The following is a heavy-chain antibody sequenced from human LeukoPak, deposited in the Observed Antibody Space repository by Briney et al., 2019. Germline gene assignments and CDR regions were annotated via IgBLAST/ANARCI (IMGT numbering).Heavy chain of an antibody. J-gene: IGHJ4*02. Sequence: SSETLSLTCTVSGYSISSGYYWGWIRQPPGKGLEWIGSIYHSGSTYYNPSLKSRVTISVDTSKNQFSLKLSSVTAADTAVYYCARGGPSGWPSHYYFDYWGQGTLVTVSS. CDR3: ARGGPSGWPSHYYFDY. CDR2: IYHSGST. CDR1: GYSISSGYY. V-gene: IGHV4-38-2*02. D-gene: IGHD6-19*01.